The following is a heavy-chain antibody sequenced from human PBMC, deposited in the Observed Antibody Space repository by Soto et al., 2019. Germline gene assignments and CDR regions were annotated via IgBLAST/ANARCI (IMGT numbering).Heavy chain of an antibody. Sequence: SETLSLTCSVSGDSISSSSYYWDWIRQPPGKGLEWIGSIYYSGTTYYNPSLKSRVTISVDTSKNQFSLKLSSVTAADTAVYYCTRQALGGWCDCWGQGTLVTVSS. V-gene: IGHV4-39*01. CDR2: IYYSGTT. J-gene: IGHJ4*02. CDR3: TRQALGGWCDC. D-gene: IGHD6-19*01. CDR1: GDSISSSSYY.